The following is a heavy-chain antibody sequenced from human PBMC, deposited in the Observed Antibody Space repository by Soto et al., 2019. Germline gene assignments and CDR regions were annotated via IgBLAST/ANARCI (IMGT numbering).Heavy chain of an antibody. CDR3: ARGLNGYSHYFDY. J-gene: IGHJ4*02. CDR2: INAGNGNT. V-gene: IGHV1-3*01. CDR1: GYTFTSYA. Sequence: ASVKVSSKASGYTFTSYAMHWVRQAPGQRLEWMGWINAGNGNTKYSQKFQGRVTITRDTSASTAYMELSSLRSEDTAVYYCARGLNGYSHYFDYWGQGTLVTVSS. D-gene: IGHD5-18*01.